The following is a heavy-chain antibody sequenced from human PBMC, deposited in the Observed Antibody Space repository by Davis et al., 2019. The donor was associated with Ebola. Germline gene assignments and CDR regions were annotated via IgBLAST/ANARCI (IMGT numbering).Heavy chain of an antibody. V-gene: IGHV4-4*07. J-gene: IGHJ6*02. Sequence: PSETLSLTCTVSGGSISSYYWSWIRQPAGKGLEWIGRIYTSGSTNYNPSLKSRVTMSVDTSKNQFSLKLSSVTAADTAVYYCARDIVVVVAATQDYYYYGMDVWGQGTAVTVSS. D-gene: IGHD2-15*01. CDR2: IYTSGST. CDR3: ARDIVVVVAATQDYYYYGMDV. CDR1: GGSISSYY.